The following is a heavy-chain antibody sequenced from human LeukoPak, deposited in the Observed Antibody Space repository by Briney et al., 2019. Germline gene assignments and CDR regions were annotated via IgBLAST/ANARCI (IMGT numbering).Heavy chain of an antibody. CDR2: IYPRDGST. V-gene: IGHV1-46*01. J-gene: IGHJ4*02. CDR1: GYTFTGNY. CDR3: ARDQEAFDY. Sequence: ASVKVSCKASGYTFTGNYIHWVRQAPGQGLEWMGMIYPRDGSTSYAQKFQGRVTVTRDTSTSTVHMELSGLRSEDTAVYYCARDQEAFDYWGQETLVTVSS.